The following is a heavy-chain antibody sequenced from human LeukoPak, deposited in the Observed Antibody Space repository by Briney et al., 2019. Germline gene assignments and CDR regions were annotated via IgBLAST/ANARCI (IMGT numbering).Heavy chain of an antibody. Sequence: GGSLRLSCAASGFTFCSYSMNWVRQAPGKGLEWVSSISSSSSYIYYADSVKGRFTISRDNAKNSLYLQMNSLRAEDTAVYYCARSRLGDYLFYFDYWGQGTLVTVSS. CDR3: ARSRLGDYLFYFDY. J-gene: IGHJ4*02. CDR2: ISSSSSYI. V-gene: IGHV3-21*01. D-gene: IGHD4-17*01. CDR1: GFTFCSYS.